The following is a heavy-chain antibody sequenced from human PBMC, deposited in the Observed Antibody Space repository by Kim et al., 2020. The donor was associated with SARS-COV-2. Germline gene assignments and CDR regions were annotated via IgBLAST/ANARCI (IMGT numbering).Heavy chain of an antibody. Sequence: YADSVKGRFTISRDKSKNTLYLQMNSLRAEDTAVYYCARMVGWLVRYFDYWGQGTLVTVSS. V-gene: IGHV3-53*01. CDR3: ARMVGWLVRYFDY. D-gene: IGHD6-19*01. J-gene: IGHJ4*02.